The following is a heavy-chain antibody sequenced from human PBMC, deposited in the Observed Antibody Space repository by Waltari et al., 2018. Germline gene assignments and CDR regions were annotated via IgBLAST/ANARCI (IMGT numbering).Heavy chain of an antibody. CDR1: GFSFSSYG. J-gene: IGHJ3*01. CDR2: IRFDGSTK. Sequence: QMQLVESGGGVVLPGYPLRLSCVASGFSFSSYGMHWVRQAPGQGPEWVAFIRFDGSTKHYRDSVRGRFTISRDNSKNTLYLQMNSLTVDDTAVYYCASGVVVAAGDDLFDLWGQGTMVTVS. V-gene: IGHV3-30*02. D-gene: IGHD2-15*01. CDR3: ASGVVVAAGDDLFDL.